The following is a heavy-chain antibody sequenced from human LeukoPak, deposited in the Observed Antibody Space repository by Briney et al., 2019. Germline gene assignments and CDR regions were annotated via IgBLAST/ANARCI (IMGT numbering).Heavy chain of an antibody. J-gene: IGHJ5*02. CDR2: ISPGGSP. V-gene: IGHV3-23*01. CDR1: GFTSSSKA. CDR3: VKRELYIVATT. Sequence: GASLRLSCAASGFTSSSKAMGWVRQAPGKGLEWVSAISPGGSPYYADSVKGRFTISRDNSKNTLYLQMNSLRAEDTAVYYCVKRELYIVATTWGQGTLVTVSS. D-gene: IGHD5-12*01.